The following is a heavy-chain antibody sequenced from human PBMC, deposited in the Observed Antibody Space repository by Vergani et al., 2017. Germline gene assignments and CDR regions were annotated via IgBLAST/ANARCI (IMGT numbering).Heavy chain of an antibody. CDR3: ARTVSSWSRGYFDY. D-gene: IGHD6-13*01. CDR2: IDWDDDK. Sequence: QVTLKESGPALVKPTQTLTLTCTFSGFSLSTSGMRVSWIRQPPGNALEWLARIDWDDDKFYSTALRTRLTSSKDTSKNQVVLTMTNMDPVDTATYYCARTVSSWSRGYFDYWGQGTLVTVSS. CDR1: GFSLSTSGMR. J-gene: IGHJ4*02. V-gene: IGHV2-70*04.